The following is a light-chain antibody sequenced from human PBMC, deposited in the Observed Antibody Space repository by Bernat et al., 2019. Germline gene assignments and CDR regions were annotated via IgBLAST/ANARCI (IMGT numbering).Light chain of an antibody. CDR2: QDD. CDR1: YLGSKY. V-gene: IGLV3-1*01. Sequence: SYDLTQPPSMSVSPGQTARITCSGAYLGSKYTCWYQQKPGQSPVVVIYQDDKRPSGIPERFSGSHSGDTATLTISGAQAMDEAEYYCQACDSSTGVFGGGTKLTVL. J-gene: IGLJ3*02. CDR3: QACDSSTGV.